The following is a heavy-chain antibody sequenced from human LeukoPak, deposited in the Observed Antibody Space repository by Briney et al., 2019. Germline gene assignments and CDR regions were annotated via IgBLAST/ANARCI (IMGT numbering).Heavy chain of an antibody. CDR3: ARDRMGYYYDSSGYYPLDC. Sequence: ASVKVSCKAPGYTFTSYGISWVRQAPGQGLEWMGWISAYNGNTNYAQKLQGRVTMTTDTSTSTAYMELRSLRSDDTAVYYCARDRMGYYYDSSGYYPLDCWGQGTLVTVSS. V-gene: IGHV1-18*01. J-gene: IGHJ4*02. CDR2: ISAYNGNT. CDR1: GYTFTSYG. D-gene: IGHD3-22*01.